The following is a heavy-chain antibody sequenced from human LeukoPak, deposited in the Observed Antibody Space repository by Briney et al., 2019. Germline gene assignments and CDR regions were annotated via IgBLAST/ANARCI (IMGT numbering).Heavy chain of an antibody. CDR3: TRRYNIVMVPTPLWEFDP. V-gene: IGHV1-2*02. J-gene: IGHJ5*01. CDR1: GYTFTGYY. CDR2: INPNNGDT. Sequence: VASVKVSCKASGYTFTGYYMHWVRQAPGQGLEWMAWINPNNGDTNYAQKFQGRISVTSDSSISTAYMELSRLRSDDTAVYYCTRRYNIVMVPTPLWEFDPWGPGTPVTVSS. D-gene: IGHD2-15*01.